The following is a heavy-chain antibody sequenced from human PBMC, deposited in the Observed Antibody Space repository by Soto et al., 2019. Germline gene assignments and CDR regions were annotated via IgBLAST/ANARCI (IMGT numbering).Heavy chain of an antibody. CDR1: GYTFTSYG. Sequence: QVQLVQSGAEVKKPGASVKVSCKASGYTFTSYGISWVRQAPGQGLEWMGWISAYNGNTNYAQKLQGRVTMTTDTSTSTAYMELRSLRSDDTAVYYCARALPHWVLWFGELPPEATDGMDVWGQGTTVTVSS. D-gene: IGHD3-10*01. CDR3: ARALPHWVLWFGELPPEATDGMDV. J-gene: IGHJ6*02. V-gene: IGHV1-18*01. CDR2: ISAYNGNT.